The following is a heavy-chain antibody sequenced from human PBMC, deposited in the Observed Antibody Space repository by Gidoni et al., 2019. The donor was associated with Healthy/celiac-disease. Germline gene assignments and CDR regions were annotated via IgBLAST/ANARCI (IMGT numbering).Heavy chain of an antibody. Sequence: QLQLQESGPGLVKPSETLSLTCTVSGGSISSRSYYWGWNRQPPGKGLEWIGSIYYSGSTYYNPSLKSRVTRSVDTSKNQFSLKLSSVTAADTAVYYCASILGYCSGGSCYSEDFYYYGMDVWGQGTTVTVSS. D-gene: IGHD2-15*01. CDR3: ASILGYCSGGSCYSEDFYYYGMDV. J-gene: IGHJ6*02. CDR1: GGSISSRSYY. V-gene: IGHV4-39*07. CDR2: IYYSGST.